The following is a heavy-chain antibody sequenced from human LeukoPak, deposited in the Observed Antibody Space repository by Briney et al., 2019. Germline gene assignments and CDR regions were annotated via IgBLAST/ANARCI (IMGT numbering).Heavy chain of an antibody. CDR3: AKDLYGGNRYFDL. CDR1: GFIFSSYG. V-gene: IGHV3-33*06. J-gene: IGHJ2*01. CDR2: IWYDGSNK. D-gene: IGHD4-23*01. Sequence: GGSLRLSCAASGFIFSSYGMQWVRQAPGKGLEWVAVIWYDGSNKYYADSVKGRFTISRDNSKNTLYLQTNSLRAEDTAVYYCAKDLYGGNRYFDLWGRGTLVTVSS.